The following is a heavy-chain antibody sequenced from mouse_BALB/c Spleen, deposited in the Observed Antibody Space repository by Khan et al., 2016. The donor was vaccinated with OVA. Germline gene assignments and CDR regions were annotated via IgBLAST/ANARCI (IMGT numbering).Heavy chain of an antibody. D-gene: IGHD2-10*02. CDR2: INPYNGGT. CDR3: ARSGYGNFAY. J-gene: IGHJ3*01. CDR1: GYSFTDYT. Sequence: EVQLQQPGPELVKPGASMKISCRASGYSFTDYTMNWVKQSHGKSLEWIGLINPYNGGTSYNQKFKGKATLTVDKSSSTAYMELLSLTSEDSAVYYCARSGYGNFAYWGQGTLVTVSA. V-gene: IGHV1-18*01.